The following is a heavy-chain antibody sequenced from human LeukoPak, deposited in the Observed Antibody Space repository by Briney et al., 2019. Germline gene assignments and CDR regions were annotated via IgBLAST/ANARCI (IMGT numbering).Heavy chain of an antibody. V-gene: IGHV1-8*01. D-gene: IGHD6-13*01. Sequence: GASVKVSCKASGYTFASYDIDWVRQAPGQGPEWMGWMNPDSGNREYAQKFRGRFTMTMNTSTSTAYMELSNLRFEDTAVYYCARDVSAAGPLPFDIWGQGTLVTVSS. CDR3: ARDVSAAGPLPFDI. CDR1: GYTFASYD. CDR2: MNPDSGNR. J-gene: IGHJ4*02.